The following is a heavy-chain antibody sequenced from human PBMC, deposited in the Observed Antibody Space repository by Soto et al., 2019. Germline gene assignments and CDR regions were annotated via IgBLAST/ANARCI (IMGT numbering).Heavy chain of an antibody. Sequence: QVQLQESGPGLVQPSETLSLTCTVSAGSIKSFYWSWIRQPPGKGLEWIGYISDSGSTNYNPSLRSRVTISLDTSRNQFSLKLSSVTAADTAVHYCARTYSGYYFDYWGQGTLVTVSS. CDR2: ISDSGST. V-gene: IGHV4-59*08. CDR1: AGSIKSFY. J-gene: IGHJ4*02. D-gene: IGHD5-12*01. CDR3: ARTYSGYYFDY.